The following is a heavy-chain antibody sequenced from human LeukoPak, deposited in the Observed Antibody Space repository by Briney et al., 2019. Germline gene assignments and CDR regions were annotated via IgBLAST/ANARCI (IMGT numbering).Heavy chain of an antibody. Sequence: PSETLSLTCTVSGGSISSSSYYWGWIRQPPGKGLEWIGSIYYSGSTYYNPSLKSRVTISVDTSKNQFSLKLSSVTAADTAVYYCAKTDAGATTYAFDIWGQGTMVTVSS. V-gene: IGHV4-39*01. J-gene: IGHJ3*02. CDR1: GGSISSSSYY. D-gene: IGHD1-26*01. CDR2: IYYSGST. CDR3: AKTDAGATTYAFDI.